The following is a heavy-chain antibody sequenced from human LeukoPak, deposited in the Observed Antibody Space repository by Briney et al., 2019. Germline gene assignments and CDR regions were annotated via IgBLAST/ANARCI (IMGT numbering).Heavy chain of an antibody. V-gene: IGHV1-69*05. J-gene: IGHJ4*02. CDR2: IIPIFGTA. Sequence: SVKVSCKASGGTFSSYAIGWVRQAPGQGLEWMGGIIPIFGTANYAQKFQGRVTITTDESTSTAYMELSSLRSEDTAVYYCARVGIGAARPVAYFDYWGQGTLVTVSS. D-gene: IGHD6-6*01. CDR3: ARVGIGAARPVAYFDY. CDR1: GGTFSSYA.